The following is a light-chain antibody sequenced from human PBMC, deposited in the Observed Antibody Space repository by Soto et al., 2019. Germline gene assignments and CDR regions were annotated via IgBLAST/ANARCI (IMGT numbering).Light chain of an antibody. J-gene: IGKJ3*01. CDR3: QQRGNSPPT. CDR1: QSVSSY. CDR2: DAS. V-gene: IGKV3-11*01. Sequence: EVVLTQSPATLSLSPGERATLSCRASQSVSSYLAWYQQKPGQTPRLLIYDASNRATGIPARFSGSGSGTDFPLTISRLYHEDFAFYFCQQRGNSPPTFGHGTQVDI.